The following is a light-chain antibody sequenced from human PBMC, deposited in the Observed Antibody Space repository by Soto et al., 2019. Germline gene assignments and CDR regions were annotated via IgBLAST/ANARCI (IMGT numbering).Light chain of an antibody. CDR1: SSDIGADNY. J-gene: IGLJ1*01. V-gene: IGLV2-14*03. Sequence: QSALTQPASVSGSPGQSITISCTGTSSDIGADNYVSWYQHYPGKAPKLLIFDVSARPSGVSNRFSGSKSGNTASLTISGLQAEDEADYYCGSQGNNGVFGSGTKLTVL. CDR3: GSQGNNGV. CDR2: DVS.